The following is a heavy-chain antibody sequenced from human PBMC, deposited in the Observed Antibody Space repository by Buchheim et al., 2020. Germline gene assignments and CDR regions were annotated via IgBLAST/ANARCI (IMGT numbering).Heavy chain of an antibody. CDR2: ISSSGGTT. V-gene: IGHV3-23*01. Sequence: EMQLLESGGGLAQPGGSLRLSCVASGFPLRSYAMSWVRQAPGKGLEWVSTISSSGGTTYYAESVKGRFRISRDNSKNTLYLHLNSLRAEDTAVYYCAKNLFFGEFDYWGVGTL. D-gene: IGHD3-10*01. CDR1: GFPLRSYA. CDR3: AKNLFFGEFDY. J-gene: IGHJ4*02.